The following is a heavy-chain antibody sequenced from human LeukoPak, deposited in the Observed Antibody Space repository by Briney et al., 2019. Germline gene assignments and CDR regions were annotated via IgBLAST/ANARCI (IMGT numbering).Heavy chain of an antibody. CDR1: GYSISNGFY. V-gene: IGHV4-38-2*02. CDR3: ARDLGVFTIFGVVIGNWFDP. D-gene: IGHD3-3*01. CDR2: IYHSGRT. J-gene: IGHJ5*02. Sequence: YPSETLSLTCTVSGYSISNGFYWGWIRLPPGKGLEWIGSIYHSGRTYYNPSLKSRVTISVDTSKNQFSLKLTSVTAADTAVYYCARDLGVFTIFGVVIGNWFDPWGQGTLVTVSS.